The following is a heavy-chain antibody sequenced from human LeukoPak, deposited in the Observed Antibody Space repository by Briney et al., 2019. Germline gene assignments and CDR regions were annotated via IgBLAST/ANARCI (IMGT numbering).Heavy chain of an antibody. Sequence: GSSVKVSCKASGGTFSSYAISWVRQVPGQGLEWMGGIVPIFGTANYAQKFQGRATITADESTSTAYMELSSLRSEDTAVYYCAREGHDGGSYFDYWGQGTLVTVSS. V-gene: IGHV1-69*01. CDR3: AREGHDGGSYFDY. D-gene: IGHD3-10*01. J-gene: IGHJ4*02. CDR1: GGTFSSYA. CDR2: IVPIFGTA.